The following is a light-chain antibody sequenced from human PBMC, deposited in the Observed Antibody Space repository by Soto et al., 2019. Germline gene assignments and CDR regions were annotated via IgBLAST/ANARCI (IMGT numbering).Light chain of an antibody. V-gene: IGKV3-20*01. CDR2: GAS. Sequence: EIVLTQSPGTLSLSPGKRATLSCRASQSISSSYLAWYQQRPGQAPRLLIYGASSRATGIPDRFSGSGSGTEFTLTISRLEPYDFAVYYCQQYGSSSWTFGQGTKVEIK. CDR1: QSISSSY. J-gene: IGKJ1*01. CDR3: QQYGSSSWT.